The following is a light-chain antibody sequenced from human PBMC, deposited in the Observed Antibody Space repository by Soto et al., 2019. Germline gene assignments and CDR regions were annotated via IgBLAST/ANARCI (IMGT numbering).Light chain of an antibody. V-gene: IGLV2-8*01. J-gene: IGLJ2*01. CDR3: SSSAGSNTFVV. CDR1: SSDIGAYNS. CDR2: EVN. Sequence: QSALTQPPSASGSPGQSVTISCTGTSSDIGAYNSVSWYQQHPGKAPQLMIYEVNKRPSGVPDRFSGSKSGNTASLTVSGLQAEDEADYYCSSSAGSNTFVVFGGGTQLTVL.